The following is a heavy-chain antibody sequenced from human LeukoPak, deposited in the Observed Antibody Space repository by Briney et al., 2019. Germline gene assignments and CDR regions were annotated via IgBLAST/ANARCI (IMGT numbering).Heavy chain of an antibody. V-gene: IGHV3-23*01. D-gene: IGHD2-8*02. CDR2: ISGSGGST. CDR1: GFTFGDYA. J-gene: IGHJ4*02. Sequence: GGSLRLSCTASGFTFGDYAMSWVRQAPGKGLEWVSAISGSGGSTYYADSVRGRFTISRDNSKSTLSLQMNSLRAEDTAIYYCATYRQVLLPFESWGQGTLVTVSS. CDR3: ATYRQVLLPFES.